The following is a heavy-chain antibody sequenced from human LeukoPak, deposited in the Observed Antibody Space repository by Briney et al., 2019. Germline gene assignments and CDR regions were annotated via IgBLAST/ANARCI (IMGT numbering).Heavy chain of an antibody. D-gene: IGHD3-22*01. CDR3: ARQFSTGSRYYFDY. J-gene: IGHJ4*02. V-gene: IGHV4-59*08. CDR2: IYYIGST. CDR1: GGSVSSRY. Sequence: SETLSLTCTVSGGSVSSRYWSWIRQPPGKGLEWIGYIYYIGSTNYNPSLKSRVTMSVDTSKNQFSLNLTSVTAADTAVYYCARQFSTGSRYYFDYWGPGTLVTVSS.